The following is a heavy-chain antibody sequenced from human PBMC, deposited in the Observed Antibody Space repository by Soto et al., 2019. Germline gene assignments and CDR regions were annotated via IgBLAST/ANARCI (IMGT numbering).Heavy chain of an antibody. CDR2: IRSKAYGGTT. J-gene: IGHJ4*02. V-gene: IGHV3-49*03. CDR3: TRDQDFLYYDSSGSLDY. D-gene: IGHD3-22*01. CDR1: GFNFGDYA. Sequence: GGSLRLSCTASGFNFGDYAMSWFRQAPGKGLEWVGFIRSKAYGGTTEYAASVKGRFTISRDDSKSIAYLQMNSLKTEDTAVYYCTRDQDFLYYDSSGSLDYWGQGTLVTVSS.